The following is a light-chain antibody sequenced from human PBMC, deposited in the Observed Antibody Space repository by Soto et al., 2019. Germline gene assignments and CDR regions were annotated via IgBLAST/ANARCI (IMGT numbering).Light chain of an antibody. V-gene: IGLV1-51*01. J-gene: IGLJ2*01. Sequence: QSVLTQPPSMSAAPGQKVTISCSGSSSNVGNNFVSWYQQLPGTAPKLLIFDNSQRPSGIPDRFFASKSGASATLSITGPQAGDEAVYYCATWDTKLSAVVFGGGTKLTVL. CDR2: DNS. CDR1: SSNVGNNF. CDR3: ATWDTKLSAVV.